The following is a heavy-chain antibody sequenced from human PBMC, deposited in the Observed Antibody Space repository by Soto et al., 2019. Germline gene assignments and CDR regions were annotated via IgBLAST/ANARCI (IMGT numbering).Heavy chain of an antibody. J-gene: IGHJ3*02. CDR2: MSHSGGT. CDR1: GGSVSSRSNYY. D-gene: IGHD1-1*01. CDR3: ARVERGTATTVVDAFDI. Sequence: QVQLQQWGAGLLKPSETLSLTCAVYGGSVSSRSNYYWSWIRQPPGKGLEWIGEMSHSGGTHFNPSLKSRVTISVDTSKNPFSLKMSSVTAADTALYYCARVERGTATTVVDAFDIWGPGTMVTVSS. V-gene: IGHV4-34*01.